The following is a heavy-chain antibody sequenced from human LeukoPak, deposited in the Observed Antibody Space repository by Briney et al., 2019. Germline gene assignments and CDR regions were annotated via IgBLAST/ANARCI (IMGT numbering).Heavy chain of an antibody. V-gene: IGHV1-69*01. J-gene: IGHJ6*03. CDR3: ARADVQHYYYYYMDV. CDR2: IIPIFGTA. Sequence: GSSVKVSCKAAGGTFSSYAISWVRQAPGQGLEWMGGIIPIFGTANYAQKFQGRVTITADESTSTAYMELSSLRSEDTAVYYCARADVQHYYYYYMDVWGKGTTVTVSS. CDR1: GGTFSSYA.